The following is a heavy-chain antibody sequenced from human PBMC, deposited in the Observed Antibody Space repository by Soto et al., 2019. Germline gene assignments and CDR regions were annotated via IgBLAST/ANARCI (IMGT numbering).Heavy chain of an antibody. J-gene: IGHJ4*02. CDR1: GFTFSDHH. Sequence: EVQLVESGGGLVQAGGSLRLSCAVSGFTFSDHHMYWVRQATGKGLEWVGRSRNKADSYTPEYAASVKGRFTISRDDSKNSLYLQVDSLKTDDTAVYYCACDYRDYWGPGTLVSVSS. CDR2: SRNKADSYTP. D-gene: IGHD4-17*01. V-gene: IGHV3-72*01. CDR3: ACDYRDY.